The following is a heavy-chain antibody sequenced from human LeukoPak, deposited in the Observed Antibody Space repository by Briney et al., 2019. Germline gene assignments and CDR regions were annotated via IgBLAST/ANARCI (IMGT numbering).Heavy chain of an antibody. V-gene: IGHV4-59*08. D-gene: IGHD2-2*01. CDR3: ARQVPIEYCSSTSCYAVYGIDV. CDR1: GGSISSYY. J-gene: IGHJ6*02. Sequence: SETLSLTCTVSGGSISSYYWNWIRQPPGKGLEWIGYIYYSGSTNYNPSLKSRVTISVDTSKNQFSLKLSSVTAADTAVYYCARQVPIEYCSSTSCYAVYGIDVWGQGTTVTVSS. CDR2: IYYSGST.